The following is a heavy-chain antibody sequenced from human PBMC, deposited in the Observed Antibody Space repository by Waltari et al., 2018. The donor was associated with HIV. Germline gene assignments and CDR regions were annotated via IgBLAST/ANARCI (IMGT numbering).Heavy chain of an antibody. V-gene: IGHV4-39*01. CDR2: IYYMGAT. CDR1: GGSISSSSYY. D-gene: IGHD3-22*01. CDR3: ARLHDSSGRGSDAFDI. Sequence: QLQLQESGPGLVKPSETLSLTCTVSGGSISSSSYYWGWIRQPPGEGLEWIGSIYYMGATDYTPAPKSRATISVDTSKNQFSLMLSSVTAADTAVYYCARLHDSSGRGSDAFDIWGQGTMVTVSS. J-gene: IGHJ3*02.